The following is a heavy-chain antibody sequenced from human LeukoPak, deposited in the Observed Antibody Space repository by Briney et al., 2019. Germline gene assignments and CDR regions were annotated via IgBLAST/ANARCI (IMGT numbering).Heavy chain of an antibody. J-gene: IGHJ6*03. D-gene: IGHD4-23*01. CDR1: GYTFTDYY. CDR3: ASPARWSNYYYYYMDV. CDR2: VDPEDGET. Sequence: ASVKISCKVSGYTFTDYYMHWVQQAPGKGLEWMGLVDPEDGETIYAEKFQGRVTITADTSTDTAYMELSSLRSEDTAVYYCASPARWSNYYYYYMDVWGKGTTVTVSS. V-gene: IGHV1-69-2*01.